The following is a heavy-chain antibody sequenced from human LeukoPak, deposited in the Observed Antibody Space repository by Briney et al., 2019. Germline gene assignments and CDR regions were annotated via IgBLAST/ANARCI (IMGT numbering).Heavy chain of an antibody. D-gene: IGHD2-15*01. J-gene: IGHJ4*02. CDR2: ISYDGSNK. CDR1: GFTFSSYA. CDR3: AREYCSGGSCYGDY. Sequence: GGSLRLSCAASGFTFSSYATHWVRQAPGKGLEWVAVISYDGSNKYYADSVKGRFTISRDNSKNTLYLQMNSLRAEDTAVYYCAREYCSGGSCYGDYGGKGTLVTVSS. V-gene: IGHV3-30*04.